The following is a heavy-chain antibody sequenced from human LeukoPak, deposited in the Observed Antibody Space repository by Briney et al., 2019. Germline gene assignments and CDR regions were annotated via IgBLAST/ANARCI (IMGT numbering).Heavy chain of an antibody. CDR3: AVQGYSYGYYFDY. Sequence: SGGSLRLSCAASGFTFSSYAMSWVRQAPGKGLEWVSAISGSGGSTYYADSVKGRFTISRDNSKNTLYLQMNSLRAEDTAVYYCAVQGYSYGYYFDYWGQGTLVTVSS. CDR2: ISGSGGST. J-gene: IGHJ4*02. CDR1: GFTFSSYA. D-gene: IGHD5-18*01. V-gene: IGHV3-23*01.